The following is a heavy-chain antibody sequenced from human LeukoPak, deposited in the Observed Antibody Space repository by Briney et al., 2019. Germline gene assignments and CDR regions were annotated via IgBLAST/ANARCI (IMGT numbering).Heavy chain of an antibody. V-gene: IGHV4-4*07. CDR2: IYSGGST. CDR3: ARNAGDF. J-gene: IGHJ4*02. D-gene: IGHD2-8*01. Sequence: SETLSLTCTVSGASINSYYWTWIRQPAGKGLEWIGRIYSGGSTNYSPSLKSRVTMSVDTSKNQFSLRPNSVTAADTAVYYCARNAGDFWGRGTLVTVSS. CDR1: GASINSYY.